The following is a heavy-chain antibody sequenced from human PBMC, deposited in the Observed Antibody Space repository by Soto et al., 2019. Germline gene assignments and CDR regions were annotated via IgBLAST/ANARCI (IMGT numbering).Heavy chain of an antibody. CDR2: ISSSGSTI. CDR1: GFTSSSYE. D-gene: IGHD3-3*01. V-gene: IGHV3-48*03. J-gene: IGHJ6*02. CDR3: ARDQDAGSFFPFYYGMDV. Sequence: SLRLSCATSGFTSSSYEMNWVRQAPGKGLEWVSYISSSGSTIYYADSVKGRFTISRDNAKNSLYLQMDSLRAEDTAVYYCARDQDAGSFFPFYYGMDVWGQWTTLTVTS.